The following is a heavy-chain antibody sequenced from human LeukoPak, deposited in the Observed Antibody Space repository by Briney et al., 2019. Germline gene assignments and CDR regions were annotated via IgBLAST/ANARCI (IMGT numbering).Heavy chain of an antibody. CDR3: ARARVIGYYYDSSGYRGIDY. CDR2: ISAYNSNT. J-gene: IGHJ4*02. V-gene: IGHV1-18*01. D-gene: IGHD3-22*01. Sequence: ASVKVSCKASGYTFTSYGISWVRQAPGQGLEWMGWISAYNSNTNYAQKLQGRVTMTTDTSTSTAYMELRSLRSDDTAVYYCARARVIGYYYDSSGYRGIDYWGQGTLVTVSS. CDR1: GYTFTSYG.